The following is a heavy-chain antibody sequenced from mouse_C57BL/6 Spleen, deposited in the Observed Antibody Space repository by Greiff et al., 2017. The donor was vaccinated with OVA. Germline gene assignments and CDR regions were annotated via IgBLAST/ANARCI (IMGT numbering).Heavy chain of an antibody. CDR2: ISSGGDYI. V-gene: IGHV5-9-1*02. D-gene: IGHD3-2*02. J-gene: IGHJ4*01. CDR1: GFTFSSYA. Sequence: EVHLVESGEGLVKPGGSLKLSCAASGFTFSSYAMSWVRQTPEKRLEWVAYISSGGDYIYYADTVKGRFTISRDNARNTLYLQMSSLKSEDTAMYYCTRDQGDYYAMDYWGQGTSVTVSS. CDR3: TRDQGDYYAMDY.